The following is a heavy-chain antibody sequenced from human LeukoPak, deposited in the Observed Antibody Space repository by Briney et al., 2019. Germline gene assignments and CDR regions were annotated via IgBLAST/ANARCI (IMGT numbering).Heavy chain of an antibody. CDR1: GYTFTNYG. V-gene: IGHV1-18*04. CDR3: ARSKYYDFWSGYYRLDWFDP. CDR2: ISAYNGNT. Sequence: ASVKVSCKASGYTFTNYGINWVRQAPGQGLEWMGWISAYNGNTNYAQKLQGRVTMTTDTSTSTAYMELSSLRSEDTAVYYCARSKYYDFWSGYYRLDWFDPWGQGTLVTVSS. D-gene: IGHD3-3*01. J-gene: IGHJ5*02.